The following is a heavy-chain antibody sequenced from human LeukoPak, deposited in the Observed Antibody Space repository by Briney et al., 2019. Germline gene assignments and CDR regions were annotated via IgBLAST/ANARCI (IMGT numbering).Heavy chain of an antibody. D-gene: IGHD5-18*01. CDR2: IYYSGST. Sequence: SETLSLTCTVSGGSISSSSYYWGWIRQPPGKGLEWIGSIYYSGSTYYNPSLKSRVTISVDTSKNQFSLELSSVTAADTAVYYCARESTAMVPYYYYYMDVWGKGTTVTVSS. CDR3: ARESTAMVPYYYYYMDV. V-gene: IGHV4-39*07. CDR1: GGSISSSSYY. J-gene: IGHJ6*03.